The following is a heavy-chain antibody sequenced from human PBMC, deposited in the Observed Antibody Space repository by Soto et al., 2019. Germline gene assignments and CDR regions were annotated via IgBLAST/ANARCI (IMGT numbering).Heavy chain of an antibody. CDR2: IYYSGST. J-gene: IGHJ4*02. Sequence: SETLSLTCTVSGGSISSGDYYWSWIRQPPGKGLEWIGYIYYSGSTYYNPSLKSRVTISVDTSKNQFSLKLSSVTAADTAVYYCARERLSGWLDYWGQGTLVTVSS. CDR3: ARERLSGWLDY. V-gene: IGHV4-30-4*01. D-gene: IGHD6-19*01. CDR1: GGSISSGDYY.